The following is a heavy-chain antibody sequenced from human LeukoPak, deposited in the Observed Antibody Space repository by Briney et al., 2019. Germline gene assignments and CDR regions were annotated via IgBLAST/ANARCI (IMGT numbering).Heavy chain of an antibody. V-gene: IGHV4-34*01. J-gene: IGHJ4*02. D-gene: IGHD3-16*02. Sequence: SETLSLTCAVYGGSFSGYYWSWIRQPPGKGLEWIGEINHSGSTNYNPSLKSRVTISVDTSKNQFSLKLSSVTAADTAVYYCARSYYDYVWGSYRGNFDYWGQGTLVTVSS. CDR2: INHSGST. CDR3: ARSYYDYVWGSYRGNFDY. CDR1: GGSFSGYY.